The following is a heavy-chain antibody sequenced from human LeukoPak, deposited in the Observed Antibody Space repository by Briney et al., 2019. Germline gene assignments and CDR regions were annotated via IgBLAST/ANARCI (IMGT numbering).Heavy chain of an antibody. V-gene: IGHV3-23*01. Sequence: GGSLRLFCAGSGFTFSSYAMSWVRQDPGKGLEWVSAVSGSGGSTYYADSVKGRSTISRDNSKNTLYLQMNSRRAEDTAVYYCANAQDIVLVPAAIWGQGTLVTVSS. CDR1: GFTFSSYA. CDR2: VSGSGGST. D-gene: IGHD2-2*01. CDR3: ANAQDIVLVPAAI. J-gene: IGHJ4*02.